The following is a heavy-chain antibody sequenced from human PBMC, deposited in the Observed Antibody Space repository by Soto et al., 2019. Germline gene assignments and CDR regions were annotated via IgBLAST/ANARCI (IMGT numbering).Heavy chain of an antibody. CDR1: GSNFARYG. CDR3: ARDSFGAVTGFDY. D-gene: IGHD3-3*01. J-gene: IGHJ4*02. Sequence: ASVKVSCQTSGSNFARYGISWVRQAPGQGLEWMGWISAYNGNANYPQTVQGRVTLTRDTSTGTVYMELRSLRSDDTAVYFCARDSFGAVTGFDYWGQGTLVTVSS. V-gene: IGHV1-18*01. CDR2: ISAYNGNA.